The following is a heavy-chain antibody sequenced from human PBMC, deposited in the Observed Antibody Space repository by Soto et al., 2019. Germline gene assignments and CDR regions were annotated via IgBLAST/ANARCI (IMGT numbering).Heavy chain of an antibody. V-gene: IGHV4-59*01. J-gene: IGHJ6*02. CDR2: IYYSGST. D-gene: IGHD6-13*01. CDR1: GGSISSYY. CDR3: ARDQGLAAAGVYYYYGMDV. Sequence: PSETLSLTCAVSGGSISSYYWSWIRQPPGKGLEWFGYIYYSGSTNYNPSLKSRVTISLDTSKNQFSLKLSSLTAADTAVFFCARDQGLAAAGVYYYYGMDVWGQGTTVTVSS.